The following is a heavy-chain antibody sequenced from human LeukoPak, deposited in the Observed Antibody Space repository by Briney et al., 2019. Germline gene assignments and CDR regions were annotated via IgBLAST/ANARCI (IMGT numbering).Heavy chain of an antibody. CDR2: IIPILGIA. CDR3: ARDGSVGDYAVSWFDP. Sequence: SVKVSCKASGGTFSSYAISWVRQAPGQGLEWMGRIIPILGIANYARKFQGRVTITADKSTSTAYMELSSLRSEDTAVYYCARDGSVGDYAVSWFDPWGQGTLVTVSS. CDR1: GGTFSSYA. V-gene: IGHV1-69*04. J-gene: IGHJ5*02. D-gene: IGHD4-17*01.